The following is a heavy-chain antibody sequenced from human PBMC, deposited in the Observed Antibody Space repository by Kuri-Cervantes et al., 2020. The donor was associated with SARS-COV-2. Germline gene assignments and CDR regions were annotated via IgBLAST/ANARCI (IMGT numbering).Heavy chain of an antibody. J-gene: IGHJ4*02. D-gene: IGHD4-11*01. CDR2: IFSNDEK. CDR1: GFSLSNARMG. CDR3: ARIQATTVIADY. V-gene: IGHV2-26*01. Sequence: SGPTLVKPTETLTLTCTVSGFSLSNARMGVSWIRQPPGKALEWLAHIFSNDEKSYSTSLKSRLTISKDASKSQVVLTMTNMDPVDTATYYCARIQATTVIADYRGPGTLVTVSS.